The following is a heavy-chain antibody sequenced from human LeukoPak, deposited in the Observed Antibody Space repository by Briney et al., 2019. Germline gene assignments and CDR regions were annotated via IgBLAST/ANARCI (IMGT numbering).Heavy chain of an antibody. CDR1: GFSFSSYG. J-gene: IGHJ5*02. Sequence: GGSLRLSCAAAGFSFSSYGMHWVRQAPAKGLDRVAVISYDGSNNYYADSVKGRFTISRDNSKNTVYLQMNSLRAEDTPVYYCAKGRGIVVMVPAIRSPLCFDPWGQGTLVTVSS. V-gene: IGHV3-30*12. D-gene: IGHD2-15*01. CDR3: AKGRGIVVMVPAIRSPLCFDP. CDR2: ISYDGSNN.